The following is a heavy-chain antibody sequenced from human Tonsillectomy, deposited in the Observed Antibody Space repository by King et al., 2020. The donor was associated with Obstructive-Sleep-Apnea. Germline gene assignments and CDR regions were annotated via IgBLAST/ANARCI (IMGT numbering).Heavy chain of an antibody. CDR1: GFTFTNYW. Sequence: VQLVESGGGLVQPGGSLRLSCAASGFTFTNYWMSWVRQAPGKGLEWVANIKQDGGEKSYVDSEKDRFTISRDNAKNSLYLQMNSLRAEDTAVYYCARGLYYYYAMDVWGQGTTVTVSS. CDR3: ARGLYYYYAMDV. CDR2: IKQDGGEK. J-gene: IGHJ6*02. V-gene: IGHV3-7*01.